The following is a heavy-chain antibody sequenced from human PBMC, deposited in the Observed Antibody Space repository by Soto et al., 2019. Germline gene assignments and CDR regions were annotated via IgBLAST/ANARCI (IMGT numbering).Heavy chain of an antibody. CDR3: ARLGGSYAVPHFDY. CDR2: IYYSGST. Sequence: SETLSLTCTGSGFSISSYYWSCIRQPPGKGLEWIGYIYYSGSTNYNPSLKSRVTISVDTSKNQFSLKLSSVTAADTAVYYCARLGGSYAVPHFDYWGQGTLVTVSS. CDR1: GFSISSYY. V-gene: IGHV4-59*08. J-gene: IGHJ4*02. D-gene: IGHD1-26*01.